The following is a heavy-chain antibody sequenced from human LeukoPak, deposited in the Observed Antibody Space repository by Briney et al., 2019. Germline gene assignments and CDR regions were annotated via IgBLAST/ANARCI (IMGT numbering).Heavy chain of an antibody. Sequence: KPGGSLRLSCAASGFTLMNAWMTWVRQAPGKGLEWVGRLQSKTDGGTTEYAAPVKGRFTISRDDSKNTLFLQMNSLKTEDTAVYYCTTDRAGAFDNWGQGTMVTVSS. CDR2: LQSKTDGGTT. CDR3: TTDRAGAFDN. D-gene: IGHD3-10*01. V-gene: IGHV3-15*01. J-gene: IGHJ3*02. CDR1: GFTLMNAW.